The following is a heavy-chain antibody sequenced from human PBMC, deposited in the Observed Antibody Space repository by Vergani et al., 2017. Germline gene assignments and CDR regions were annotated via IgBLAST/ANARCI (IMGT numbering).Heavy chain of an antibody. V-gene: IGHV4-61*02. CDR3: ARVDPYCSSTSCYDAFDI. D-gene: IGHD2-2*01. CDR1: GGSISSGSYY. Sequence: QVQLQESGPGLVKPSQTLSLTCTVSGGSISSGSYYWSWIRQPAGKGLEWIGRIYTSGCTNYNPSLKSRVTISVEPSKNQFSLKLRSVTAADTAVYYCARVDPYCSSTSCYDAFDIWGQGTMVTVSS. J-gene: IGHJ3*02. CDR2: IYTSGCT.